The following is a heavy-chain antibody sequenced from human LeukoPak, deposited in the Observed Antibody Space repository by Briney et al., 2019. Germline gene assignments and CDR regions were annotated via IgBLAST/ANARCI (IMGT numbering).Heavy chain of an antibody. J-gene: IGHJ4*02. CDR2: ISGSGGST. V-gene: IGHV3-23*01. D-gene: IGHD2-15*01. CDR1: GFTFSSYA. CDR3: AKVLGYCSGSSCYHDFDY. Sequence: GGSLRLSCAASGFTFSSYAMSWVRQAPGKGLEWVSAISGSGGSTYYADSVKGRFTISRDNSKNTLYLQMNSLRAEDTAVYYCAKVLGYCSGSSCYHDFDYWGQGTLVTVSS.